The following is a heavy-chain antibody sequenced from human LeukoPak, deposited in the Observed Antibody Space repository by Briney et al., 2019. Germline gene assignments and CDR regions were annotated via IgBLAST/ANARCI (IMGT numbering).Heavy chain of an antibody. CDR2: ISWNSGSI. V-gene: IGHV3-9*01. CDR1: GFTFDDYA. Sequence: GRSLRLSCAASGFTFDDYAMDWVRQAPGKGLEWISCISWNSGSIGYADSVKGRFTISRDNAKNSLYLQMNSLRAEDTALYYCAKVIAAAGTKWAFDYWGQGTLVTVSS. CDR3: AKVIAAAGTKWAFDY. D-gene: IGHD6-13*01. J-gene: IGHJ4*02.